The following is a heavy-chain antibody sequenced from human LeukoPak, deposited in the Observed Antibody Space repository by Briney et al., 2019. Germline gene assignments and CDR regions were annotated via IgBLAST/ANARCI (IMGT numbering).Heavy chain of an antibody. Sequence: SETLSLTCAVYGGPFSGYYWSWIRQSPGKGPEWIGEINQSGSTTYKPSLKGRVTISVDTSKTQFSLKLSSVTAADTAVYYCARGKEYCGGDCFSSWYFDLWGRGTLVTVSS. J-gene: IGHJ2*01. CDR2: INQSGST. CDR3: ARGKEYCGGDCFSSWYFDL. D-gene: IGHD2-21*02. CDR1: GGPFSGYY. V-gene: IGHV4-34*01.